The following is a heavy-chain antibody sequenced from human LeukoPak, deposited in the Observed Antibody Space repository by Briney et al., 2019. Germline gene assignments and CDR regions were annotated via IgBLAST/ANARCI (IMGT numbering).Heavy chain of an antibody. CDR1: GGSISSSNW. J-gene: IGHJ4*02. D-gene: IGHD4-17*01. Sequence: SETLSLTCTVSGGSISSSNWWSWVRQPPGKGLEWIGEIYHSGTTNYNPSLKSRVTISVDTSKNQFSLKLSSVTAADTAVYYCARGLDGDPMDYWGQGTLVTVSS. V-gene: IGHV4-4*02. CDR3: ARGLDGDPMDY. CDR2: IYHSGTT.